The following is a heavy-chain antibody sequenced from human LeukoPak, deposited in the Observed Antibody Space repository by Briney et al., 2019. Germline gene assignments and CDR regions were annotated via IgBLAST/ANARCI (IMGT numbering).Heavy chain of an antibody. V-gene: IGHV3-74*01. J-gene: IGHJ4*02. CDR3: ATKQWLAPPPDS. D-gene: IGHD6-19*01. Sequence: TGGSLRLSCAASGFTFSKYWMVWVRHAPGKGVESVSRINRDGTVTTYADSVNGRFTVSTDNADNTMFLQINSVRDEDTAVYYCATKQWLAPPPDSWGQGTPVTVSS. CDR2: INRDGTVT. CDR1: GFTFSKYW.